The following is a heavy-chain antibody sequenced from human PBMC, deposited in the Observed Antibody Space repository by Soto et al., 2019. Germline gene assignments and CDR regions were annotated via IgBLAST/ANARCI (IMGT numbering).Heavy chain of an antibody. V-gene: IGHV3-21*01. CDR1: GFTFSRYS. D-gene: IGHD3-9*01. CDR3: AGGDYDSLTGYLFDY. J-gene: IGHJ4*02. Sequence: EVQLVESGGGLVKTGGSLRLSCAASGFTFSRYSMYWVRQAPGKGLEWVSSISASSDYIYYADSLKGRFTISRDNAKNSLYLQMNSLRVEDTAVYYCAGGDYDSLTGYLFDYWGQGTLVTVSS. CDR2: ISASSDYI.